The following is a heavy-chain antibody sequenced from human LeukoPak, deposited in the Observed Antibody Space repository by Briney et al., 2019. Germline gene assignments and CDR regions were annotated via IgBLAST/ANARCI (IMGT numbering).Heavy chain of an antibody. D-gene: IGHD4-17*01. CDR1: GFTFSSYW. V-gene: IGHV3-7*01. J-gene: IGHJ4*02. CDR3: ARDRDGDVQGDY. Sequence: PGGSLRLSCAASGFTFSSYWMSWVRQAPGKGLEWVANIKQDGSEKHYVDSVKGRFTISRDNAQNSLYLQMNSLRAEDTAVYYCARDRDGDVQGDYWGQGTLVTVSS. CDR2: IKQDGSEK.